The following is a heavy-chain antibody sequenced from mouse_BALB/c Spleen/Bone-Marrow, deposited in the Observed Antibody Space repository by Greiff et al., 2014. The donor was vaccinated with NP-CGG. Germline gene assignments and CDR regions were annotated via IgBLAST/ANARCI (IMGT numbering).Heavy chain of an antibody. Sequence: QVQLQQSGAELVKPGPSVKMSCKASGYTFTSYWMHWVKQRPGQGLEWIGDIYPGSDSTNYNENLKSKATLTVDTSTSQAYMQLSSLTSEDSAVYYCAREKDWVFDYWGQGTTLTVSS. V-gene: IGHV1-55*01. D-gene: IGHD4-1*01. CDR3: AREKDWVFDY. CDR1: GYTFTSYW. J-gene: IGHJ2*01. CDR2: IYPGSDST.